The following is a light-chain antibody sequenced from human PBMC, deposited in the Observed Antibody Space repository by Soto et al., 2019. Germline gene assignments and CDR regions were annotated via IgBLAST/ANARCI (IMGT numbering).Light chain of an antibody. Sequence: EIMMTQSPATLSVSPGERATLSCRASQSVSNNVPWYQQTPGQAPRLLIYYASTRATGIPARFSGSGSWTEFTPTISSLLSEDFALTYCQQYNNWPPITFGQGTRLEIK. J-gene: IGKJ5*01. CDR2: YAS. CDR1: QSVSNN. V-gene: IGKV3-15*01. CDR3: QQYNNWPPIT.